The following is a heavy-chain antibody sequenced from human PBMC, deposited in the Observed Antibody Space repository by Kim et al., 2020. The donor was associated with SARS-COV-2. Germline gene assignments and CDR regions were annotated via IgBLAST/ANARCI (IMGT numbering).Heavy chain of an antibody. D-gene: IGHD3-3*01. J-gene: IGHJ4*02. Sequence: SETLSLTCTVSGGSISSSSYYWGWIRQPPGKGLEWIGSIYYSGSTYYNPSLKSRVTISVDTSKNQFSLKLSSVTAADTAVYYCARTIFGDDYWGQGTLVTVSS. CDR2: IYYSGST. CDR1: GGSISSSSYY. CDR3: ARTIFGDDY. V-gene: IGHV4-39*01.